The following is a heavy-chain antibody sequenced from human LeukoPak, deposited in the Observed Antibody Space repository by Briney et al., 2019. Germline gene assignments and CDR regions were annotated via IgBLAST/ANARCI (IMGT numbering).Heavy chain of an antibody. CDR1: AFTFRSYG. D-gene: IGHD1-26*01. CDR2: IRHDGSDK. J-gene: IGHJ5*02. V-gene: IGHV3-30*02. CDR3: AKDPGGYQLDP. Sequence: PGGSLRLSCAASAFTFRSYGMHWVRQAPGRGLEWVAFIRHDGSDKYYADSVKGRFTISRDNSKNTVYLQMNSLRPEDTALYYCAKDPGGYQLDPWGQGTLVTVSS.